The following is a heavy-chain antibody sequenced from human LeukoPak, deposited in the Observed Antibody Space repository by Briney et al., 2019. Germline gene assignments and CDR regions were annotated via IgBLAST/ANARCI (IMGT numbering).Heavy chain of an antibody. J-gene: IGHJ4*02. CDR1: GGSISSYY. CDR3: AGQPIYSSGVDY. V-gene: IGHV4-59*01. Sequence: SETLSLTCTVSGGSISSYYWSWIRQPPGKGLEWIGYIYYSGSTNYNPSLKSRVTISVDTSKNQFSLKLSSVTAADTAVYHCAGQPIYSSGVDYWGQGTLVTVTS. D-gene: IGHD6-19*01. CDR2: IYYSGST.